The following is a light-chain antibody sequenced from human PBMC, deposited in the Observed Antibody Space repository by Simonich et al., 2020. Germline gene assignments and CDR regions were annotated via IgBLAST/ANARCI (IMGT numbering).Light chain of an antibody. J-gene: IGLJ2*01. V-gene: IGLV3-25*03. Sequence: SYELTQPPSVSVSPGQTARITCPGDALPKQYAYWYQQKPGQAPVLVIYKDSARPSGIPARFSGSSSGTTVTLTISGVQAEDEADYYCQSADSSGTYVVFGGGTKLTVL. CDR2: KDS. CDR3: QSADSSGTYVV. CDR1: ALPKQY.